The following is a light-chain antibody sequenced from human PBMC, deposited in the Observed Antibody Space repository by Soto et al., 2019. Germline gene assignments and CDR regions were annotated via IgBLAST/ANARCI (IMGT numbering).Light chain of an antibody. CDR3: QHYGSLLT. CDR2: GAS. J-gene: IGKJ4*01. Sequence: HSPGTLSVSPRERATLSCKASQSVTINLAWYHQRPGQGPRLLIFGASSRAADIPDRFSGSGSGTDFTLTISRLEPEDFAVYYWQHYGSLLTFGGGTKVHIK. V-gene: IGKV3-20*01. CDR1: QSVTIN.